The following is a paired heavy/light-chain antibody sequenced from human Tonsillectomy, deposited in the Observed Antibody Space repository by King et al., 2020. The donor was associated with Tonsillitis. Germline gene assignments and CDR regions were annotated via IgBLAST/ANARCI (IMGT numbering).Heavy chain of an antibody. CDR1: GGSISSGGFY. CDR3: ARARDSSGWYYFHY. Sequence: QVQLQESGPGLVKPSQTLSLTCTVSGGSISSGGFYWSWIRQHPGKGLEWIGYIYYGGSTYYNPSLKSRVTISVDTSKNQFSLNLSSVTAADTAVYYCARARDSSGWYYFHYWGQGTLVTVSS. D-gene: IGHD6-19*01. V-gene: IGHV4-31*03. CDR2: IYYGGST. J-gene: IGHJ4*02.
Light chain of an antibody. Sequence: DIQMTQSPSTLSASVGDRVTITCRASQSISSWLAWYQQKPGKAPKLLIYKASSLESGVPSRFSGSGSGTEFTLTISSLQPEDFATYYCQQYNSYSSFGPGTKVDIK. CDR3: QQYNSYSS. V-gene: IGKV1-5*03. CDR1: QSISSW. J-gene: IGKJ3*01. CDR2: KAS.